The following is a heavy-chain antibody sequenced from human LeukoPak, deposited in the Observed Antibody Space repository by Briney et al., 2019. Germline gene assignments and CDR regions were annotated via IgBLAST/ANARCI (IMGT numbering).Heavy chain of an antibody. Sequence: PSEALSLTCTVSGGSISSGDYYWSWIRQPPGKGLEWIGYIYYSESTYYNPSLKSRVTISVDTPQKQFSLKLSSVTAADTAVYYCASTMTAWYYFDYWGQGTLVTVSS. CDR2: IYYSEST. CDR1: GGSISSGDYY. V-gene: IGHV4-30-4*01. CDR3: ASTMTAWYYFDY. D-gene: IGHD3-22*01. J-gene: IGHJ4*02.